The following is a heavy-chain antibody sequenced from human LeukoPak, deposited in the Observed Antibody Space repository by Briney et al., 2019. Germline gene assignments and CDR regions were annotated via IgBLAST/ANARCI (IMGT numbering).Heavy chain of an antibody. J-gene: IGHJ3*02. CDR2: ISGHGDTI. V-gene: IGHV3-11*01. CDR1: GFTFTAYY. D-gene: IGHD2-15*01. Sequence: GGSLRLSCAASGFTFTAYYMSWMRQAPGKGLEWISHISGHGDTIYYADSVKGRFTISRDNAKNSLYLQMNSLRAEDTAVYYCAREMLLVPYAFDIWGQGTMVTVSS. CDR3: AREMLLVPYAFDI.